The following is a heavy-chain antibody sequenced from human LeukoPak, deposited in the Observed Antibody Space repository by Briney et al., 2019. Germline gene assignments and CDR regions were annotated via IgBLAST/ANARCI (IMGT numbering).Heavy chain of an antibody. D-gene: IGHD3-22*01. CDR2: IIPIFGTA. CDR3: ARASYYYDSSGYPGYYFDY. CDR1: GGTFSSYA. J-gene: IGHJ4*02. Sequence: SVKVSCKASGGTFSSYAISWVRQAPGQGLEWMGGIIPIFGTANYAQKFQGRVTITADESASTAYMELSGLRSEDTAVYYCARASYYYDSSGYPGYYFDYWGQGTLVTVSS. V-gene: IGHV1-69*13.